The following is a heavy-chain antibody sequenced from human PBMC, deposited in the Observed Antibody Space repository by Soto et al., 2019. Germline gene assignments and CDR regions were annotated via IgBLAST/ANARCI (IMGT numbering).Heavy chain of an antibody. CDR1: RFTFSTYG. V-gene: IGHV3-30*18. CDR3: AKEGVSFSTSCSRCYGLDV. J-gene: IGHJ6*02. D-gene: IGHD2-2*01. CDR2: LSHDGSNK. Sequence: QVQLVEPGGGVVQPGRSLRLSCAASRFTFSTYGMHWVRQAPGKGLEWVAALSHDGSNKYYAGSVKGRFTISRDNSKNTLYLEMDSLRLDDTAVYYCAKEGVSFSTSCSRCYGLDVWGQGTPVTVSS.